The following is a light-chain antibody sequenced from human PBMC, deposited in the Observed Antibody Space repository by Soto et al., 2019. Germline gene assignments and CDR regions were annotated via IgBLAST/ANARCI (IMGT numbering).Light chain of an antibody. CDR1: QSVSSY. Sequence: EIVLTQSPATLSLSPGERATLSRRASQSVSSYLAWYQQQPGQSPRLLIYDASNRATGIPARFSGSGSGTDFTLTISSLEPEDFAVYYCQQRSNWPPGFGQGTRLEIK. CDR3: QQRSNWPPG. J-gene: IGKJ5*01. CDR2: DAS. V-gene: IGKV3-11*01.